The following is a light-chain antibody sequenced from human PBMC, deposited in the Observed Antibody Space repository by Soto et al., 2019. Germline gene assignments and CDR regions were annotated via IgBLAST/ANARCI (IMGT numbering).Light chain of an antibody. CDR1: ESISIY. Sequence: DIQMTPSPSSLSAFVGDRVTITCRTSESISIYLNWYQQKPGQAPKFVIHAASTLQSGVPSRFSGSGSGTDFTLTISSLQPEDFATYYCQQTYKTPITFGGGTKVEMK. CDR2: AAS. J-gene: IGKJ4*01. CDR3: QQTYKTPIT. V-gene: IGKV1-39*01.